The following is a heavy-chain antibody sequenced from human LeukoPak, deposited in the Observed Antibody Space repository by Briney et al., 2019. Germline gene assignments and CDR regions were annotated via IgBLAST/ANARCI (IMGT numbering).Heavy chain of an antibody. J-gene: IGHJ4*02. CDR2: IVPIFGTP. Sequence: SVKVSCEASGGTFSSYAISWVRQAPGQGLEWMGGIVPIFGTPNYAQDFQGRLTITADESTSTAYMDLSSLRSEDTAMYYCTTSTGYYYVPGYWGQGTLVTVSS. CDR1: GGTFSSYA. CDR3: TTSTGYYYVPGY. V-gene: IGHV1-69*01. D-gene: IGHD3-22*01.